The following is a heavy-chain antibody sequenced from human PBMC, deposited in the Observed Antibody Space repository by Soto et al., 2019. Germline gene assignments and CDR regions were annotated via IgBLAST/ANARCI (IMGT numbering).Heavy chain of an antibody. D-gene: IGHD3-22*01. J-gene: IGHJ4*02. V-gene: IGHV1-69*13. CDR1: GGTFSSYA. Sequence: SVKVSCKASGGTFSSYAISWVRQAPGQGLEWMGGIIPIFGTANYAQKFQGRVTITADESTSTAYMELSSLRSEDTAVYYCARGVYYYDSSGYSALGYWGQGTLVTVSS. CDR2: IIPIFGTA. CDR3: ARGVYYYDSSGYSALGY.